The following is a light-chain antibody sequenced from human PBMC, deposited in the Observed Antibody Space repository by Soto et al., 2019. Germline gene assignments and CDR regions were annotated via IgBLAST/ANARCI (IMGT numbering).Light chain of an antibody. CDR3: SSHTASTTRI. CDR2: EVT. V-gene: IGLV2-14*01. CDR1: SSDVGGYNH. J-gene: IGLJ1*01. Sequence: QSALTQPASVSGSPGQSITISCTGTSSDVGGYNHVSWYQHHPGKAPKRIIYEVTKRPSGVSNRFSGSKSGDTVSLTISGLQAEDEADYYCSSHTASTTRIFGTGTKVTVL.